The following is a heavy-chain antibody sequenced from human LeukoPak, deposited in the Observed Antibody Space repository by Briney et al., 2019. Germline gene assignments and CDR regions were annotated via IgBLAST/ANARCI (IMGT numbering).Heavy chain of an antibody. CDR1: GFTFSSYG. V-gene: IGHV3-30*18. CDR2: ISYDGSNK. D-gene: IGHD3-10*01. J-gene: IGHJ4*02. CDR3: AKDMGYFDY. Sequence: GRSLRLSCAASGFTFSSYGMHWVRQAPGKGLEWVAVISYDGSNKYYADSVKGRITISRDNSKNTLYLQMNSLRAEDTAVYYCAKDMGYFDYWGQGTLVTVSS.